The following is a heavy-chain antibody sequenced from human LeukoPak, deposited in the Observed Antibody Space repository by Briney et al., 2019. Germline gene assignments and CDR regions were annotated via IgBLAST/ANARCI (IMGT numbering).Heavy chain of an antibody. CDR1: GGSISSYY. Sequence: SETLSLTCTVSGGSISSYYWSWIRQPPGKGLEWIGYIYYSGSTNYNPSLKSRVTISVDTSKNQFSLKLSSVTAADTAVCYCARSREDYGDYYFDYWGQGTLVTVSS. J-gene: IGHJ4*02. V-gene: IGHV4-59*13. CDR2: IYYSGST. D-gene: IGHD4-17*01. CDR3: ARSREDYGDYYFDY.